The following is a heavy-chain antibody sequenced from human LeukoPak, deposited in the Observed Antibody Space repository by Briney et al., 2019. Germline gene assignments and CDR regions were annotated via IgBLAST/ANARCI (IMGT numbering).Heavy chain of an antibody. Sequence: PSETLSLTCAVYGESFTGYYWSWIRQSPGTGLEWIGEIDHRGNTNYNPSLTSRVTTSVDTSKNQFSLRLNSVTAADTAVYYCAREEIRSWFDPWGQGTLVTVSS. CDR1: GESFTGYY. CDR3: AREEIRSWFDP. D-gene: IGHD5-24*01. J-gene: IGHJ5*02. V-gene: IGHV4-34*01. CDR2: IDHRGNT.